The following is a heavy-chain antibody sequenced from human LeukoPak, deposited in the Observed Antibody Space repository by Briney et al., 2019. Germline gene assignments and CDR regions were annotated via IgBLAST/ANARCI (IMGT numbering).Heavy chain of an antibody. J-gene: IGHJ2*01. Sequence: ASVKVSCKASGYTFTSYGISWVRQAPGQGLEWMGWISAYNGNTNYAQKLQGRVTMTTDTSTSTAYMELRSLRAEDTAVYYCAKALEVAAAGNWYFDLWGHGTLVTVSS. V-gene: IGHV1-18*01. CDR2: ISAYNGNT. D-gene: IGHD6-13*01. CDR3: AKALEVAAAGNWYFDL. CDR1: GYTFTSYG.